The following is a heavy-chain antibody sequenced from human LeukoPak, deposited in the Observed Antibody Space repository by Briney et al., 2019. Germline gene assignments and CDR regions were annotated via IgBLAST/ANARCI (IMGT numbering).Heavy chain of an antibody. Sequence: PSETLSLTCTVSGGSISSYYLSWIRQPPGQGLEWIGYIYYSGSTNYNPSLKSRVTISVDTSKNQFSLKLSSVTAADTAVYYCARDMVRGVNYYYYMDVWGKGTTVTVSS. CDR3: ARDMVRGVNYYYYMDV. CDR2: IYYSGST. D-gene: IGHD3-10*01. CDR1: GGSISSYY. J-gene: IGHJ6*03. V-gene: IGHV4-59*12.